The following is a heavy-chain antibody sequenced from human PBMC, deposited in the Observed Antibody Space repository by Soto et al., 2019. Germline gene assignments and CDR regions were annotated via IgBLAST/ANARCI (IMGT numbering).Heavy chain of an antibody. J-gene: IGHJ6*02. CDR3: ARLTFLVGATRAGYYYYGMDV. CDR1: GGSISSGGYY. Sequence: QVQLQESGPGLVKPSQTLSLTCTVSGGSISSGGYYWSWIRQHPGKGLEWIGYIYYSGSTYYNPSLKSRVTISVDTSKNQFSLKLSSVTAADTAVYYCARLTFLVGATRAGYYYYGMDVWGQGTTVTVSS. CDR2: IYYSGST. V-gene: IGHV4-31*03. D-gene: IGHD1-26*01.